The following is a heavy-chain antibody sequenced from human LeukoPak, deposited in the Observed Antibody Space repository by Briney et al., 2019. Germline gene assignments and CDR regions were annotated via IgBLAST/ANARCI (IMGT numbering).Heavy chain of an antibody. J-gene: IGHJ6*02. V-gene: IGHV3-11*01. CDR1: GFTFSDYY. D-gene: IGHD3-10*01. Sequence: GGSLRLSCAASGFTFSDYYMSWIRQAPGKGLEWVSYISSSGSTIYYADSVKGRFTISRDNAKNSLYLQMNSLRAEGTAVYYCGRYFGAPRSVRRWNGMDVWGQGTTVTVSS. CDR3: GRYFGAPRSVRRWNGMDV. CDR2: ISSSGSTI.